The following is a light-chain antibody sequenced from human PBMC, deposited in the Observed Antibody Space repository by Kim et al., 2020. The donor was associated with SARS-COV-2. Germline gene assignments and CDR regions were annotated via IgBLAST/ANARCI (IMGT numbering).Light chain of an antibody. CDR1: KLGDKY. CDR2: QDS. J-gene: IGLJ2*01. CDR3: QAWDSSTVV. Sequence: SYELTQPPSVSVSPGQTASITCSGDKLGDKYACWYQQKPGQSPVLVIYQDSERPSGIPERFSGSNSGNTATLTISGTPAMDEADYYCQAWDSSTVVFGGGTKLTVL. V-gene: IGLV3-1*01.